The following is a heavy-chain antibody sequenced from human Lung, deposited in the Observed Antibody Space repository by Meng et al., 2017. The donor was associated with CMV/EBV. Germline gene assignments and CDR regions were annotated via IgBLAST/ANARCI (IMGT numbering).Heavy chain of an antibody. CDR2: ISYDGSKE. CDR1: GFTFRNYG. V-gene: IGHV3-30*03. J-gene: IGHJ6*02. Sequence: GGSXRLXCAASGFTFRNYGIHWVRQAPGKGLEWLAVISYDGSKEYYADSVKGRFTISRDNSKNTLELQMNSLRVEDTAVYFCARGLKAAAGTREYYYGMAVWGQGNXV. CDR3: ARGLKAAAGTREYYYGMAV. D-gene: IGHD6-13*01.